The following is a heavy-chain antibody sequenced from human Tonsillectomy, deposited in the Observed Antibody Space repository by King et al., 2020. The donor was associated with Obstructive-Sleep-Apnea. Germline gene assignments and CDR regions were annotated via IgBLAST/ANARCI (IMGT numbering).Heavy chain of an antibody. Sequence: VQLVESGGVVVQPGGSLRLSCAASGFTFDDYAMHWVRQAPGKGLEWVSVINGGGGITYYARSVNGRFTISRDNTKNSLYLQMNSLRADDTAFYYCAKEKYSSSSYYYYGMDVWGQGTTVTVSS. CDR2: INGGGGIT. D-gene: IGHD6-6*01. CDR1: GFTFDDYA. CDR3: AKEKYSSSSYYYYGMDV. J-gene: IGHJ6*02. V-gene: IGHV3-43D*03.